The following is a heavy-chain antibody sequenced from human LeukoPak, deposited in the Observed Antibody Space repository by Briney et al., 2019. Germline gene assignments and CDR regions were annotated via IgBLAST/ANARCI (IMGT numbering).Heavy chain of an antibody. Sequence: GGSLRLSCAASGFTFSSFAMSWVRQGPGKGLDWVSAILFGARSTDYADSVKGRFTISRDNSKNMLYLQMNSLRADDTAVYYCAKRYCSGGSCYSAFDIWGQ. CDR3: AKRYCSGGSCYSAFDI. J-gene: IGHJ3*02. CDR1: GFTFSSFA. V-gene: IGHV3-23*01. CDR2: ILFGARST. D-gene: IGHD2-15*01.